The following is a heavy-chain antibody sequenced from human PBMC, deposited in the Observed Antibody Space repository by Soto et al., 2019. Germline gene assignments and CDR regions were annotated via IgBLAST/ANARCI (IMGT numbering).Heavy chain of an antibody. CDR2: ITGGGEST. V-gene: IGHV3-23*01. J-gene: IGHJ4*02. CDR1: GFSLSDNG. CDR3: ASRPGPSPHYFDY. D-gene: IGHD2-8*02. Sequence: EVQMLESGGGLVQPGGSLRLSCVVSGFSLSDNGVTWVRQAPGKGLEWVSSITGGGESTYSADSVKGRFTISRDISKNTLYLQMNSLRAEDTAVYYCASRPGPSPHYFDYWGQGTLVTVSS.